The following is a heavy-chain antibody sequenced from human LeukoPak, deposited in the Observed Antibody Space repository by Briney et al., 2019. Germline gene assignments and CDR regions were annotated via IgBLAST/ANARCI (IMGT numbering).Heavy chain of an antibody. D-gene: IGHD3-10*01. CDR3: ASSVGILGSGSXFDY. CDR1: GGSFSGYY. V-gene: IGHV4-31*11. CDR2: IYYSGST. Sequence: SETLSLTCAVYGGSFSGYYWSWIRQHPGKGLEWIGYIYYSGSTYYNPSLKSRVTISVDTSKNQFSLKLSSVTAADTAVYYCASSVGILGSGSXFDYWGQGTLVTVSS. J-gene: IGHJ4*02.